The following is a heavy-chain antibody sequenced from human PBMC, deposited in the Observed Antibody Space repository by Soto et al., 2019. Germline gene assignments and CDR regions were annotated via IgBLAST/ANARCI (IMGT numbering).Heavy chain of an antibody. CDR3: ATQVLPNYYYYGMDV. J-gene: IGHJ6*02. D-gene: IGHD2-2*01. Sequence: QVQLVQSVAEVKKPGSSVKVSCKASGGTFSSYAISWVRQAPGQGLEWMGGIIPIFGTANCAQKFQGRVTITADESTSTAYMEVISMRSEYTAVYYFATQVLPNYYYYGMDVWGQVTKVTVAS. V-gene: IGHV1-69*12. CDR2: IIPIFGTA. CDR1: GGTFSSYA.